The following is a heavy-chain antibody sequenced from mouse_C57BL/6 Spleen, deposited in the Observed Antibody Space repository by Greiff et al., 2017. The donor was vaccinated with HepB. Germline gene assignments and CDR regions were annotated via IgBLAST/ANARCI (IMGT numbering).Heavy chain of an antibody. D-gene: IGHD2-4*01. CDR1: GYTFTDYY. V-gene: IGHV1-26*01. CDR2: INPNNGGT. J-gene: IGHJ3*01. CDR3: ARYPIYYDYDEGFAY. Sequence: EVQLQQSGPELVKPGASVKISCKASGYTFTDYYMNWVKQSHGKSLEWIGDINPNNGGTSYNQKFKGKATLTVDKSSSTAYMELRSLTSEDSAVYYCARYPIYYDYDEGFAYWGQGTLVTVSA.